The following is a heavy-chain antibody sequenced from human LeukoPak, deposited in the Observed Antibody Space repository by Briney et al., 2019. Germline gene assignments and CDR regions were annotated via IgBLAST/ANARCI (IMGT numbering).Heavy chain of an antibody. CDR1: GYAFTSYG. D-gene: IGHD5-24*01. J-gene: IGHJ4*02. V-gene: IGHV1-18*01. CDR3: ARGGSRVTTINILDY. Sequence: ASVKVSCKPSGYAFTSYGISWVRQAPGQGLEWMGWIRVYNGNTNYAQKFKGRVTMTTDTSTNTAYMELRSLGSDDTAVYYCARGGSRVTTINILDYWGQGTLVTVSS. CDR2: IRVYNGNT.